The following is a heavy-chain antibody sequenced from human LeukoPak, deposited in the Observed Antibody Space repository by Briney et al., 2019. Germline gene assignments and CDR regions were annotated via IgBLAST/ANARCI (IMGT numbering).Heavy chain of an antibody. Sequence: KTSETLSLTCTVSGGSISSGGYSWSWIRQHPGKGLEWIGYIYYSGSTYYNPSLKSRVTISVDTSKNQFSLKLSSVTAADTAVYYCATSYYDFWSGYSNWFDPWGQGTLVTVSS. V-gene: IGHV4-31*03. D-gene: IGHD3-3*01. CDR2: IYYSGST. J-gene: IGHJ5*02. CDR1: GGSISSGGYS. CDR3: ATSYYDFWSGYSNWFDP.